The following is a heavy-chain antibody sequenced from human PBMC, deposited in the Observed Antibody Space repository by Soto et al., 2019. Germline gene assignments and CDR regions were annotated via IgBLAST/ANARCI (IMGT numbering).Heavy chain of an antibody. CDR1: GFTFSSYS. V-gene: IGHV3-21*01. CDR3: ARDKGFVTGEYFQH. CDR2: ISSSSSYI. D-gene: IGHD2-21*01. J-gene: IGHJ1*01. Sequence: PGGSLRLSCAASGFTFSSYSMNWVRQAPGKGLEWVSSISSSSSYIYYADSVKGRFTISRDNAKNSLYLQMNSLRAEDTAVYYCARDKGFVTGEYFQHWGQGTLVTVSS.